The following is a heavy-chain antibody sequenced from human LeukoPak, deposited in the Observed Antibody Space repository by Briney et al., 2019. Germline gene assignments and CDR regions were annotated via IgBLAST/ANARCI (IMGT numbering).Heavy chain of an antibody. V-gene: IGHV1-69*04. CDR3: ARRTDAVDDAFDI. J-gene: IGHJ3*02. D-gene: IGHD3/OR15-3a*01. CDR1: GDNFNNYA. Sequence: GASVKVSCKASGDNFNNYAVNWVRQAPGQGLQWMGRIIPALDRANYAHNFQGRLTITADKSTKTAYMELSSLQSEDTGLYFCARRTDAVDDAFDIWGQGTMLIVSS. CDR2: IIPALDRA.